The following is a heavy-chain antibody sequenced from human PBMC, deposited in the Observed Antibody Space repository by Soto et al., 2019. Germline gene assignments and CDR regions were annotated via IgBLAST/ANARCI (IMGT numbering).Heavy chain of an antibody. CDR1: GGSISSYY. J-gene: IGHJ4*02. Sequence: SETLSLTCTVSGGSISSYYWSWIRQPPGKGLEWIGYIYYSGSTNYNPSLKSRVTISVDTSKNQFSLKLSSVTAADTAVYYCARDRDYGSGRLDYWGQGTLVTVSS. CDR2: IYYSGST. CDR3: ARDRDYGSGRLDY. V-gene: IGHV4-59*01. D-gene: IGHD3-10*01.